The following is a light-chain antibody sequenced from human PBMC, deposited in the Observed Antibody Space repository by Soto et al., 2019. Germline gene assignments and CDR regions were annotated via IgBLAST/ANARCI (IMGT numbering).Light chain of an antibody. V-gene: IGKV3-20*01. CDR3: QQYGSSPET. Sequence: EIVLTQSPGNLSLSPGERATLSCRASQSVSSSYLAWYQQKPGQAPRLLIYGASSRATCIPDRFSGSGSGTVFALAIRRLEHEDIAVYYCQQYGSSPETFAQGTKVEIK. J-gene: IGKJ1*01. CDR1: QSVSSSY. CDR2: GAS.